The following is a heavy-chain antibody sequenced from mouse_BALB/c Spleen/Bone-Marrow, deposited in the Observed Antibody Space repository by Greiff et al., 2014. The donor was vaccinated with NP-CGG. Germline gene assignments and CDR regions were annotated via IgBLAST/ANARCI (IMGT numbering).Heavy chain of an antibody. CDR1: GHAFSSSW. V-gene: IGHV1-82*01. J-gene: IGHJ4*01. Sequence: QVQLQQSGPELVEPGASVKISCKGSGHAFSSSWMNWVKWRPGQGLEWIGRIYPGDGETNYNGKFKGKATLTADKSSSTAYMQLSSLTSVDSAVYFCATTVVAPMDYWGQGTSVTVSS. D-gene: IGHD1-1*01. CDR3: ATTVVAPMDY. CDR2: IYPGDGET.